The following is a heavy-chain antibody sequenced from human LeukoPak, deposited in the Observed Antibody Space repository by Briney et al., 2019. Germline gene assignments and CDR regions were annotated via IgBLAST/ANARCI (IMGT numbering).Heavy chain of an antibody. Sequence: PSETLSLXCVVNGGSFSGYYWSWSRQPPGKGLEWIGEIDQSGTTNYNPSLKSRVAISIDTSKKQFSLTLTSMTAADTAVYYCARLGYCSSTSCYTGFYYYYYMDVWGKGTTVTVSS. D-gene: IGHD2-2*02. V-gene: IGHV4-34*01. CDR2: IDQSGTT. CDR1: GGSFSGYY. CDR3: ARLGYCSSTSCYTGFYYYYYMDV. J-gene: IGHJ6*03.